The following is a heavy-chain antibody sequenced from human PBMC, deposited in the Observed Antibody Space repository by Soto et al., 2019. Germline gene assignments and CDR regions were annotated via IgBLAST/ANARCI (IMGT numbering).Heavy chain of an antibody. Sequence: EVQLVESGGGLIQPGGSLRLSCAVSGFTVSNNYMSWVRQAPGKGLEGVSVIYSGGYTAYGDSVKGRFTISRDNSKKTTFPQKKSQGARGPAVYFWGAPAGGGGYWGQGTLVTVSS. J-gene: IGHJ4*02. CDR1: GFTVSNNY. V-gene: IGHV3-53*01. D-gene: IGHD3-10*01. CDR3: GAPAGGGGY. CDR2: IYSGGYT.